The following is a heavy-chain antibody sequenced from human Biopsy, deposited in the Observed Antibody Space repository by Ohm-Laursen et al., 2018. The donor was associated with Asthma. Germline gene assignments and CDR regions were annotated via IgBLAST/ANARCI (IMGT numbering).Heavy chain of an antibody. CDR2: ISSSSSYI. D-gene: IGHD2-15*01. Sequence: GSLRLSCAASGFTFSSYSMNWVRQAPGKGLEWVSSISSSSSYIYYADSVKGRFTISRDNAKNSLYLQMNSLRAEDTAVYYCAKAREDIVVVVAVSDSWGQGTLVTVSS. V-gene: IGHV3-21*04. CDR1: GFTFSSYS. J-gene: IGHJ4*02. CDR3: AKAREDIVVVVAVSDS.